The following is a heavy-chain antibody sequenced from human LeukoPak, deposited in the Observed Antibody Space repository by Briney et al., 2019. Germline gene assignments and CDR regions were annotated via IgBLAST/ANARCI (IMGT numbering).Heavy chain of an antibody. CDR1: GFTFSTYG. J-gene: IGHJ1*01. V-gene: IGHV3-30*03. Sequence: HPGGSLRLSCAASGFTFSTYGMHWVRQAPGKGLEWVAVISYDGSDKYYADSVKGRLTISRDNSKNTLYLQMNSLRAEDTAVYYCATDKMAMINWGQGTLVTVSS. D-gene: IGHD5-12*01. CDR2: ISYDGSDK. CDR3: ATDKMAMIN.